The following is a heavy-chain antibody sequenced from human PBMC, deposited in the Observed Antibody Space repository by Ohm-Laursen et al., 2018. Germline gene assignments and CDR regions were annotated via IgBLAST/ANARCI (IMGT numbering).Heavy chain of an antibody. J-gene: IGHJ4*02. D-gene: IGHD3-10*01. V-gene: IGHV3-74*01. CDR3: ARASSGRNYDFDY. CDR2: INSDGSST. Sequence: SLRLSCAASGFTFDDYAMHWARQAPGKGLVWVSRINSDGSSTSYADSVKGRFTISRDIPKNTLYLQMNSLRAEDTAVYYCARASSGRNYDFDYWGQGTLVTVSS. CDR1: GFTFDDYA.